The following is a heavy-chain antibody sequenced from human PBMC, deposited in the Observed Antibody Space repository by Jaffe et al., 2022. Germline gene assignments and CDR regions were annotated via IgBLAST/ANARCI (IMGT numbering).Heavy chain of an antibody. J-gene: IGHJ4*02. Sequence: EVQLVESGGGLVQPGGSLRLSCAASGFTFSSYWMHWVRQAPGKGLVWVSRMYDSGRTTYADSVKGRFTISRDNAKNTLYLQMNSLSAEDTAVYYCAREAYSGGSYFFDDWGQGTLVTVSS. CDR1: GFTFSSYW. V-gene: IGHV3-74*01. CDR2: MYDSGRT. D-gene: IGHD1-26*01. CDR3: AREAYSGGSYFFDD.